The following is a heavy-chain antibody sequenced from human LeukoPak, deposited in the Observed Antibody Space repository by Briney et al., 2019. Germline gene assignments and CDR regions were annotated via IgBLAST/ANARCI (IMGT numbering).Heavy chain of an antibody. CDR1: GYTFTGYY. V-gene: IGHV1-2*02. Sequence: ASVKVSCKASGYTFTGYYMHWVRQAPGQGLEWMGWINPNSGGTNYAQKFQGRVTMTRDTSISTAYMELSRLRSDDTAVYYCARSKSGGNSAVDYWGQGTLVTVSS. D-gene: IGHD4-23*01. CDR3: ARSKSGGNSAVDY. J-gene: IGHJ4*02. CDR2: INPNSGGT.